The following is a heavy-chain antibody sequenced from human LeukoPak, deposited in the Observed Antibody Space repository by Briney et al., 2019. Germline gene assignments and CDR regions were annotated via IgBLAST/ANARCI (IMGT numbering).Heavy chain of an antibody. CDR3: ARTITMVRGVIRVFFDY. J-gene: IGHJ4*02. Sequence: GGSLRLFCAASGFTFSSYWMSWVRQAPGKGLEWVANIKQDGSEKYYVDSVKGRFTISRDNAKNSLYLQMNSLRAEDTAVYYCARTITMVRGVIRVFFDYWGQGTLVTVSS. CDR1: GFTFSSYW. CDR2: IKQDGSEK. D-gene: IGHD3-10*01. V-gene: IGHV3-7*01.